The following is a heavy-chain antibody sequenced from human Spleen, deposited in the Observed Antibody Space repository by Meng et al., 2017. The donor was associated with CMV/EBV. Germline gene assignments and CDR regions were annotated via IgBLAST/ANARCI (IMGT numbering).Heavy chain of an antibody. Sequence: GESLKISCAASGFTFSSYAMHWVRQAPGKGLEWVAVISYDGSNKYYADSVKGRFTISRDNSKNTLYLQMNSLRAEDTAVYYCARGSYGGAFDIWGQGTMVTVSS. CDR3: ARGSYGGAFDI. D-gene: IGHD1-26*01. J-gene: IGHJ3*02. CDR1: GFTFSSYA. CDR2: ISYDGSNK. V-gene: IGHV3-30*04.